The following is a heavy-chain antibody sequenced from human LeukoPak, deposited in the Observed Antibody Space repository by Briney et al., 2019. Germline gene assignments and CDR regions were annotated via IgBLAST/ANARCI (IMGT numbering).Heavy chain of an antibody. CDR2: INVRGDT. CDR3: ARGQVPAARGYNWFDP. V-gene: IGHV4-34*01. J-gene: IGHJ5*02. CDR1: GWSFNDYY. Sequence: SETLSLTCAVYGWSFNDYYWNWIRQPPGKGLEWIGEINVRGDTNYNPSLKSRVNISVDTSRKQFSLRLTSMIAADTALYYCARGQVPAARGYNWFDPWGQGTLVTVSS. D-gene: IGHD2-2*01.